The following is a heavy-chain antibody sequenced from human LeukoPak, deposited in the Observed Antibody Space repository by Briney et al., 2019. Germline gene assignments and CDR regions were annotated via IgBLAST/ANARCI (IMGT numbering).Heavy chain of an antibody. J-gene: IGHJ1*01. CDR1: GFTFDDYT. CDR3: AKDSGSYSLYFHH. CDR2: ISWDGGRT. V-gene: IGHV3-43*01. Sequence: GGSLRLSCAASGFTFDDYTMHWVRRAPGKGLEWVSLISWDGGRTYYAASVKGRFTISRDNSKNSLYLQMNSLRTEDTALYYCAKDSGSYSLYFHHWGQGTLVTVSS. D-gene: IGHD1-26*01.